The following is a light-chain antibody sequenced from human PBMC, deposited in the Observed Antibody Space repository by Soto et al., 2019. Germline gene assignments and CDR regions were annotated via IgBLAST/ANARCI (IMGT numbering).Light chain of an antibody. J-gene: IGLJ1*01. Sequence: QSALTQPASVSGSPGQSITISCTGTSSDVGGYNYVSWYQQHPGEAPKLMIYEVNNRPSGVSNRFSGSKSGNTASLTISGLQAADEAAYYCSSYTSSSTYVFGTGTKLTVL. CDR3: SSYTSSSTYV. CDR1: SSDVGGYNY. V-gene: IGLV2-14*01. CDR2: EVN.